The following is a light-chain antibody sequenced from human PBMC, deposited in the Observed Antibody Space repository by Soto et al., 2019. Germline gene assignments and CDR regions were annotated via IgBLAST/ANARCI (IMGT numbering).Light chain of an antibody. Sequence: QSVLTQPPSVSGAPGQRVTISCTGSSSNIGAGYDVHWYQQLPGRAPKLLIYGNTNRPSGVPVRFSGSKSDTSASLAITGLQAEDEADYYCLSFDSSLSVVFGGGTKLTVL. J-gene: IGLJ2*01. CDR2: GNT. CDR3: LSFDSSLSVV. V-gene: IGLV1-40*01. CDR1: SSNIGAGYD.